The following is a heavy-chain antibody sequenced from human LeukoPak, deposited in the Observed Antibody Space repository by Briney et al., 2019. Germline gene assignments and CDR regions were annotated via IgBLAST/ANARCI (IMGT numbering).Heavy chain of an antibody. Sequence: SVKVSCKASGGTFSSYAISWVRQAPGQGLEWMGRIIPIFGTANYAQKFQGRVTITTDESTSTAYMELSSLRSEDTAVYYCAREDIRYSSTLWSGGFAFDIWGQGTMITVSS. CDR1: GGTFSSYA. V-gene: IGHV1-69*05. CDR2: IIPIFGTA. J-gene: IGHJ3*02. D-gene: IGHD6-13*01. CDR3: AREDIRYSSTLWSGGFAFDI.